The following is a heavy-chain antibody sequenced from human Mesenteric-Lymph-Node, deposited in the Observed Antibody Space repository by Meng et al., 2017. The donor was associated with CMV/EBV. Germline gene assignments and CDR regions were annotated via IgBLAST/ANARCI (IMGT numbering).Heavy chain of an antibody. J-gene: IGHJ4*02. CDR1: GYTFADYY. D-gene: IGHD6-13*01. CDR2: INPNSGGT. V-gene: IGHV1-2*02. CDR3: ARDFIAASGPDY. Sequence: ASVKVSCKASGYTFADYYMHWVRQAPGQGLGWMGWINPNSGGTNYAQKFQGRVTMTRDTSISTAYMELSRLKSDDSAMYYCARDFIAASGPDYWGQGTLVTVSS.